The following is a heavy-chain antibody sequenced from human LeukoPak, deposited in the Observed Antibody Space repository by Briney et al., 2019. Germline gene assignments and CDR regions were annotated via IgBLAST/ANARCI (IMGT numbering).Heavy chain of an antibody. Sequence: SETLSLTCTVSGGSISSSSYYWGWIRQPPGKGLEWIGSIYYSGSTYYNPSLKSRVTISADTSKNQFSLKLSSVTAADTAVYYCARSPRPDDYGDPGTIYWGQGTLVTVSS. CDR3: ARSPRPDDYGDPGTIY. CDR2: IYYSGST. D-gene: IGHD4-17*01. CDR1: GGSISSSSYY. J-gene: IGHJ4*02. V-gene: IGHV4-39*07.